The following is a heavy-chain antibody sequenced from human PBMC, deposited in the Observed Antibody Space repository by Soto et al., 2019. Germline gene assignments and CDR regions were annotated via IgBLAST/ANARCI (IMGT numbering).Heavy chain of an antibody. V-gene: IGHV6-1*01. CDR1: GDSVSSNSAA. CDR2: TYYRSKWYN. Sequence: SQTLSLTCATSGDSVSSNSAAWNWIRQSPSRGLEWLGRTYYRSKWYNDYAVSVKSRITINPDTSKNQFSLQLNSVTPEDTAVYYCARAAKKKTYYYDSSGLGHLDYWGQGTLVTVSS. D-gene: IGHD3-22*01. CDR3: ARAAKKKTYYYDSSGLGHLDY. J-gene: IGHJ4*02.